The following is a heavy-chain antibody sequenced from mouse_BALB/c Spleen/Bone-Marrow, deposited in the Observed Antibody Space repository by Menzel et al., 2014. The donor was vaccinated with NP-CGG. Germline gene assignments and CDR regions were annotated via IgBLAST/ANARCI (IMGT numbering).Heavy chain of an antibody. CDR1: GYTFTSYG. D-gene: IGHD3-2*01. V-gene: IGHV1S56*01. CDR2: IYPGDGST. J-gene: IGHJ3*01. Sequence: VQLQQSGPEPVKPGALVKISCKASGYTFTSYGINWVKQRPGQGLEWIGWIYPGDGSTKYNEKFKGKATLTADKSSSTAYMQLSSLTSENSAVYFCARSGDSSGYGFAYWGQGTLVTVSA. CDR3: ARSGDSSGYGFAY.